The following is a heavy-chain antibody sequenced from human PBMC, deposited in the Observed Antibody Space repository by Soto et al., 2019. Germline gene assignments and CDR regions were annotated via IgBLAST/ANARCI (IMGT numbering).Heavy chain of an antibody. V-gene: IGHV3-48*02. CDR1: GFTFSSYS. CDR2: ISSSSTI. Sequence: GGSLRLSCAASGFTFSSYSMNWVRQAPGKGLEWVSYISSSSTIYYADSVKGRFTISRDNAKNSLYLQMNSLRDEDTAVYYCARGPAYYYDSSGPKPIDYWGQGTLVTVSS. D-gene: IGHD3-22*01. J-gene: IGHJ4*02. CDR3: ARGPAYYYDSSGPKPIDY.